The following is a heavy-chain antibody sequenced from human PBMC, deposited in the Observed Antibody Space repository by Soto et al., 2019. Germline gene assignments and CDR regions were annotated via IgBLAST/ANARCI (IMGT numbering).Heavy chain of an antibody. V-gene: IGHV5-10-1*01. CDR3: ARRGSSWYSDYYGMDV. J-gene: IGHJ6*02. CDR2: IDPSDSYT. Sequence: GESLKISCKGSGYSFTSCWISWVRQMPGKGLEWMGRIDPSDSYTNYSPSFQGHVTISADKSISTAYLQWSSLKASDTAMYYCARRGSSWYSDYYGMDVWGQGTTVTVSS. D-gene: IGHD6-13*01. CDR1: GYSFTSCW.